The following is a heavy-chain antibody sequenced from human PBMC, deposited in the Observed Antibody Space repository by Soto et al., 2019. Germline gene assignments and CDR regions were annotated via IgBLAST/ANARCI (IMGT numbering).Heavy chain of an antibody. CDR1: GFAFTNYA. CDR3: ARDRVESGYPEYFQH. CDR2: VSGDSGGT. D-gene: IGHD3-22*01. V-gene: IGHV3-23*01. Sequence: PAGSLRLSFAASGFAFTNYAMTWVRQAPGKGLEWVSSVSGDSGGTYYADSVKGRFTISRDNSKNTLYLQMNSLRAEDTAVYYSARDRVESGYPEYFQHWGQGTLVTVSS. J-gene: IGHJ1*01.